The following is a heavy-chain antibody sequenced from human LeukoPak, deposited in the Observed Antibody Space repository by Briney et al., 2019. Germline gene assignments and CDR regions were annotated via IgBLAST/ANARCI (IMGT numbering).Heavy chain of an antibody. CDR1: GFTFSSYS. CDR2: ISSSSSYI. Sequence: PGGSLRLSCAASGFTFSSYSMNWVRQAPGKGLEWVSSISSSSSYIYYADSVKGRFTISRDNAKNSLYLQMNSLRAEDTAVYYCASVPARNIVGATVSDYWGQGTLVTVSS. D-gene: IGHD1-26*01. CDR3: ASVPARNIVGATVSDY. V-gene: IGHV3-21*01. J-gene: IGHJ4*02.